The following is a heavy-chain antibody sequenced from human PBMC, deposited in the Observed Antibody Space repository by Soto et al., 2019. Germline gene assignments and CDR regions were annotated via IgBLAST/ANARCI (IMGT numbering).Heavy chain of an antibody. CDR1: GYTFTSYW. CDR2: IYPGDSDT. J-gene: IGHJ6*02. D-gene: IGHD6-13*01. Sequence: ASVKVSCKGSGYTFTSYWINWVRQMPGKGLEWMGIIYPGDSDTRYSPAFQGQVTMSADKSNNTAYLQWRSLKASDTAVYYCARHHGSPGSYFGMDVWGQGTTVTV. V-gene: IGHV5-51*01. CDR3: ARHHGSPGSYFGMDV.